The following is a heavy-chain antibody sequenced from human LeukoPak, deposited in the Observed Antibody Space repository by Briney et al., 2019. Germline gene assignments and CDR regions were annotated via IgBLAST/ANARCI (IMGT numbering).Heavy chain of an antibody. J-gene: IGHJ4*02. V-gene: IGHV3-30*03. CDR2: ISYDGSNK. D-gene: IGHD3-10*01. CDR1: GFTFSSYG. Sequence: TGGSLRLSCAASGFTFSSYGIHWVRQAPGKGLEWVAVISYDGSNKYYADSVKGRFTISRDNSKNTLYLQMNSLRAEDTAVYYCARVREVTRGPIDYWGQGTLVTVSS. CDR3: ARVREVTRGPIDY.